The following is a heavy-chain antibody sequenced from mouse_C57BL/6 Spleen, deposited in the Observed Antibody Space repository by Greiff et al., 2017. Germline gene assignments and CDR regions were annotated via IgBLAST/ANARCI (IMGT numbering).Heavy chain of an antibody. V-gene: IGHV1-82*01. Sequence: VQLQQSGPELVKPGASVKISCKASGYAFSSSWMNWVKQRPGKGLEWIGRIYPGDGDTNYNGKFKGKATLTADKSSSTAYMQLSSLTSEDSAVYFGARIYDGYYESFAYWGQGTLVTVSA. CDR1: GYAFSSSW. J-gene: IGHJ3*01. CDR2: IYPGDGDT. CDR3: ARIYDGYYESFAY. D-gene: IGHD2-3*01.